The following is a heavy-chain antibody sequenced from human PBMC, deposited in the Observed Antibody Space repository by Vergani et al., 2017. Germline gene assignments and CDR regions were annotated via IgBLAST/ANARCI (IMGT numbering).Heavy chain of an antibody. V-gene: IGHV3-74*01. D-gene: IGHD1-26*01. CDR3: ARDGWELLDYFYYMDV. J-gene: IGHJ6*03. Sequence: VQLVESGGGLVQPGGSLRLSCTASGFTFRNYWMQWVRQAPGKGLMWVSRINSDGDSTSYAESVKGRFTISRDNAKNTLYLQMDSLRAEDTAVYYCARDGWELLDYFYYMDVWGKGTTVTVSS. CDR2: INSDGDST. CDR1: GFTFRNYW.